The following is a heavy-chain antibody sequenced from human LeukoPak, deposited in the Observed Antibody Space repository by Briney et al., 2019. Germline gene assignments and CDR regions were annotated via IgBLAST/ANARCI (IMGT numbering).Heavy chain of an antibody. CDR1: GFTFSDYY. CDR3: ARGALGTVFTY. D-gene: IGHD7-27*01. J-gene: IGHJ4*02. Sequence: GGSLRLSCAASGFTFSDYYMSWIRQAPGKGLEWVSHISNSANTIYYGDSVKGRFTISRDNTKNSLYLQLNSLRAEDTAVYYCARGALGTVFTYWGQGTLVTVSS. CDR2: ISNSANTI. V-gene: IGHV3-11*01.